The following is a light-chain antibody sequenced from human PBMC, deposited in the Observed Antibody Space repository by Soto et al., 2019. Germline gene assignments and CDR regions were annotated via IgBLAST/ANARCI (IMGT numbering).Light chain of an antibody. Sequence: ETVMTQSPATVSVSPGERVTLSCRASQGVSSNLAWYQQKSGQAPRLIIYGASTRATGIPARFSGSGSGTEFTLTISTLQSEDFAVYYCQQYDDWPPYTFGQGTRVEI. V-gene: IGKV3-15*01. CDR3: QQYDDWPPYT. J-gene: IGKJ2*01. CDR1: QGVSSN. CDR2: GAS.